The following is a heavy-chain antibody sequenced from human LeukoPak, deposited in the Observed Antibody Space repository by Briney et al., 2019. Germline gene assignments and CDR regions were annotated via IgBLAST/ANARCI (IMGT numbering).Heavy chain of an antibody. Sequence: GGSLRLSCAASGFTFSSYGMHWVRQAPGKGLEWVAVISYDGSNKYYADSVKGRFTISRDNSKNTLYLQMNSLGAEDTAVYYCAKGLVRGVIKIFGMDVWGQGTTVTVSS. J-gene: IGHJ6*02. D-gene: IGHD3-10*01. CDR1: GFTFSSYG. V-gene: IGHV3-30*18. CDR3: AKGLVRGVIKIFGMDV. CDR2: ISYDGSNK.